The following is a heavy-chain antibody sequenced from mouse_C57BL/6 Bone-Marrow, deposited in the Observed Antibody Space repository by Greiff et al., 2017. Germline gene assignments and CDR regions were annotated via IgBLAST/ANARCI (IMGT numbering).Heavy chain of an antibody. V-gene: IGHV1-7*01. Sequence: QVHVKQSGAELAKPGASVKLSCKASGYTFTSYWMHWVKQRPGQGLEWIGYINPSSGYTKYNQKFKDKATLTADKSSSTAYMQLSSLTYEDSAVYYCARGVHPSFDVWGTGTTVTVSS. CDR1: GYTFTSYW. CDR2: INPSSGYT. CDR3: ARGVHPSFDV. J-gene: IGHJ1*03. D-gene: IGHD2-14*01.